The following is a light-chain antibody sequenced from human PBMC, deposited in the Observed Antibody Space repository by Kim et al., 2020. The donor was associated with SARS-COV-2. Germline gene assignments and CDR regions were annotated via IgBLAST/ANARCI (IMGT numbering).Light chain of an antibody. J-gene: IGKJ1*01. CDR2: KAS. Sequence: DILMTQSPSTLSASVGDRVTITCRASQSISSWLAWYQQKPGKAPKLLIYKASSLESGVPSRFSGSGSGTEFTLTISSLQPDDFATYYCQQYNSSPWTFGQGTKVDIK. CDR1: QSISSW. CDR3: QQYNSSPWT. V-gene: IGKV1-5*03.